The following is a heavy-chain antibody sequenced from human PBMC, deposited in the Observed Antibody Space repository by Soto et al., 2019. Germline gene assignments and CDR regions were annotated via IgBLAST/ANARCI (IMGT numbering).Heavy chain of an antibody. V-gene: IGHV5-51*01. CDR2: IYPGDSDT. Sequence: KVSFTSSVYIFTIYWIVCVRQMPGKGLEWMGIIYPGDSDTRYSPSFQGQVTISADKSISTAYLQWSSLKASDTAMYYCARTTVTTVAFDIWGQGTMVTVSS. J-gene: IGHJ3*02. CDR1: VYIFTIYW. CDR3: ARTTVTTVAFDI. D-gene: IGHD4-17*01.